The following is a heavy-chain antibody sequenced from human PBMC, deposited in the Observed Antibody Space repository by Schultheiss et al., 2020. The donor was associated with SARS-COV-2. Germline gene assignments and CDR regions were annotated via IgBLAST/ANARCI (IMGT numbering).Heavy chain of an antibody. D-gene: IGHD3-22*01. J-gene: IGHJ4*02. CDR2: INSDGSST. Sequence: GGSLRLSCAASGFTFSSYWMHWVRQAPGKGLVWVSRINSDGSSTSYADSVKGRFTISRDNAKNTLYLQMNSLRAEDTAVYYCARDPPTYYYDSSGYCFDYWGQGTLVTVSS. V-gene: IGHV3-74*01. CDR3: ARDPPTYYYDSSGYCFDY. CDR1: GFTFSSYW.